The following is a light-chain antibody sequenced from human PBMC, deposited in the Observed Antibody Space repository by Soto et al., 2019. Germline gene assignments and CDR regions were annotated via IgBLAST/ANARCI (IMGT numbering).Light chain of an antibody. CDR3: QQTFSTPPYT. CDR2: SAS. CDR1: RGIATS. J-gene: IGKJ2*01. V-gene: IGKV1-39*01. Sequence: DIQMTQSPSSLSASPGDTVSFTCRASRGIATSVSWYQQKPGAAPKLLIYSASTLQSGVPSRFSGSGSVTDFTLTISGLQPEDFATYFCQQTFSTPPYTFGQGTRL.